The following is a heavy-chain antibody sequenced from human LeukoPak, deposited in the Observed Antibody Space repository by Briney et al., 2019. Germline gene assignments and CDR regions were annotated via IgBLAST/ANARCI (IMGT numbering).Heavy chain of an antibody. CDR2: INPSGGST. V-gene: IGHV1-46*01. J-gene: IGHJ1*01. CDR1: GYTFTSCY. D-gene: IGHD6-19*01. CDR3: ARGFYSGGWYGYFQH. Sequence: ASVKVSCKASGYTFTSCYMHWVRQAPGQGLEWMGVINPSGGSTSYAQKFQGRVTMTRDTSTSTVYMELSSLRSEDTAVYYCARGFYSGGWYGYFQHWGQGTLVTVSS.